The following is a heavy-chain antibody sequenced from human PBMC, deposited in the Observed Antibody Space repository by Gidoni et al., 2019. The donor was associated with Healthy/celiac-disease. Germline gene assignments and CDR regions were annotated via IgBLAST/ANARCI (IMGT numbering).Heavy chain of an antibody. CDR1: GFTFSSYA. CDR2: ISGSDGST. Sequence: EVQLLESGGGLVQPGGSLRLSCAASGFTFSSYAMSWVRQAPGKGLEWVSAISGSDGSTYYADSVKGRFTISRDNSKNTLYLQMNSLRAEDTAVYYCAKYLFAMIVVVITPLGYWGQGTLVTVSS. J-gene: IGHJ4*02. CDR3: AKYLFAMIVVVITPLGY. D-gene: IGHD3-22*01. V-gene: IGHV3-23*01.